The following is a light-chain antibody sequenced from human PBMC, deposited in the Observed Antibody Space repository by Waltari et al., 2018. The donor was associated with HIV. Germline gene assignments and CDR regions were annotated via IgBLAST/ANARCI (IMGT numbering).Light chain of an antibody. V-gene: IGKV3-15*01. Sequence: EIAMTQSPATLSVSPGERATLSCRASQSDSSNLAWYQQKPGQAPRLLIYGASTRATGIAAMFSGSGSGTEFTLTISSLQSEDFAVYYCQQYNNWPLYTFGQGTKLEIK. J-gene: IGKJ2*01. CDR2: GAS. CDR3: QQYNNWPLYT. CDR1: QSDSSN.